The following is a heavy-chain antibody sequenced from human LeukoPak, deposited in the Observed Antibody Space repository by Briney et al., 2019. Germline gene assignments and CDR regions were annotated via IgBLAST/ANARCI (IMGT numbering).Heavy chain of an antibody. J-gene: IGHJ4*02. Sequence: SETLSLTCTVSRASITRRYWSWIRQPPAKGLEGIGYINYSGNTNYNPSLKSRVTISVDTSKNQFSLKLSSVTAADTAVYYCGRGGGGSYLEYSFDYWGQGTLVTVSS. D-gene: IGHD3-10*01. CDR3: GRGGGGSYLEYSFDY. CDR1: RASITRRY. V-gene: IGHV4-59*11. CDR2: INYSGNT.